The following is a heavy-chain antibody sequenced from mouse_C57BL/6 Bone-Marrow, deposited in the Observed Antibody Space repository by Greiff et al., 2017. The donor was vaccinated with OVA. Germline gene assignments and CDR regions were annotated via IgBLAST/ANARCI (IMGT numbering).Heavy chain of an antibody. V-gene: IGHV1-55*01. CDR2: IYPGSGST. CDR1: GYTFTSYW. J-gene: IGHJ4*01. CDR3: ARTVAPYAMDY. D-gene: IGHD1-1*01. Sequence: VQLQQPGAELVKPGASVKMSCKASGYTFTSYWITWVKQRPGQGLEWIGDIYPGSGSTNYTEKFKSKATLTVDTSSSTAYMQLSSLTSEDSAVYCCARTVAPYAMDYWGQGTSVTVSS.